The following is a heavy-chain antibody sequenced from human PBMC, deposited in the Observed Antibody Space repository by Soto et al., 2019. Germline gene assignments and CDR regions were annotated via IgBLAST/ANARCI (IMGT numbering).Heavy chain of an antibody. J-gene: IGHJ4*02. CDR2: VFHSGGT. D-gene: IGHD3-16*01. V-gene: IGHV4-4*02. CDR1: GGSIDSNNW. Sequence: SETLSLTCDVSGGSIDSNNWWCWGRQPPGKGVEWIGEVFHSGGTTYNPSPRSRVAILVDKSKNQFSPNLRCAAAADTSVYYCAQRTYVKVSRFDYWGQGVLVTVSS. CDR3: AQRTYVKVSRFDY.